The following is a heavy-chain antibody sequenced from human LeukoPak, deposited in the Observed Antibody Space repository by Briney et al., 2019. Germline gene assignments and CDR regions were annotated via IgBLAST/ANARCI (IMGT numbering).Heavy chain of an antibody. V-gene: IGHV3-48*02. D-gene: IGHD4-17*01. Sequence: GRSLRLSCAASGFTFSSYNMNWIRQAPGKGLEWVSYISSSSSTIYHADSVKGRFTISRDNAKNSLYLQMNSLRDEDTAVYYCARQMTTGPWYFDLWGRGTLVTVSS. CDR3: ARQMTTGPWYFDL. J-gene: IGHJ2*01. CDR1: GFTFSSYN. CDR2: ISSSSSTI.